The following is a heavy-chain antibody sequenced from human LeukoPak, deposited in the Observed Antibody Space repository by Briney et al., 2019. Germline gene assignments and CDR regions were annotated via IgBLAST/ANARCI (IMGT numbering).Heavy chain of an antibody. V-gene: IGHV3-74*01. Sequence: GGPLRLSCVASGFTFSNYWVHWVRQVPGKGLVWVSRIYSDGSGTDYADSVKGRFTISRENAKNTLYLQMNSLRAEDTAVYYCAKGLLEWSPGYYMDVWGKGTTVTVSS. J-gene: IGHJ6*03. D-gene: IGHD3-3*01. CDR2: IYSDGSGT. CDR3: AKGLLEWSPGYYMDV. CDR1: GFTFSNYW.